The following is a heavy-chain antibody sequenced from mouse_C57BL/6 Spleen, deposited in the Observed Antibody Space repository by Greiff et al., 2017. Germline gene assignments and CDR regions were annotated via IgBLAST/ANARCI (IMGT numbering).Heavy chain of an antibody. CDR1: GYTFTSYG. CDR3: ARRPDYYGSSWDFDY. J-gene: IGHJ2*01. V-gene: IGHV1-81*01. CDR2: IYPRSGNT. Sequence: QVQLKQSGAELARPGASVKLSCKASGYTFTSYGISWVKQRTGQGLEWIGEIYPRSGNTYYNEKFKGKATLTADKSSSTAYMELRSLTSEDSAVYFCARRPDYYGSSWDFDYWGQGTTLTVSS. D-gene: IGHD1-1*01.